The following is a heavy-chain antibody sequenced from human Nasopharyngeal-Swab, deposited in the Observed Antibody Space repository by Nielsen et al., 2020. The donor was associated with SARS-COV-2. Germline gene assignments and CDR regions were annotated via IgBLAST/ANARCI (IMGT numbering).Heavy chain of an antibody. CDR3: ASDLAYCGGDCYGNAFDI. Sequence: GESLKISCAASGFTFSDYYMSSLRQAPGTGLEWVSYISSSGSTIYYADSVKGRFTISRDNAKNSLYLQMNSLRAEDTAVYYCASDLAYCGGDCYGNAFDIWGQGTMVTVSS. V-gene: IGHV3-11*04. CDR2: ISSSGSTI. J-gene: IGHJ3*02. D-gene: IGHD2-21*02. CDR1: GFTFSDYY.